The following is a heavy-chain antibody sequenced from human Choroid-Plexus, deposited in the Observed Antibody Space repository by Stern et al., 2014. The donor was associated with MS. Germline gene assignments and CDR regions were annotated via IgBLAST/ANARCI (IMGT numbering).Heavy chain of an antibody. V-gene: IGHV3-30*18. J-gene: IGHJ5*02. Sequence: QVQLVQSGGGVVQPGRPLRLSCAASGFTFGSCAMHWVRQAPGKGLEWVAGVTDGGRNKYYADSVKGRFTVSRDNSQNTLYMQMSSLRAEDTAVYYCAKDRQYLTYFFDHWGQGSLVTVSS. CDR2: VTDGGRNK. CDR3: AKDRQYLTYFFDH. D-gene: IGHD2-8*01. CDR1: GFTFGSCA.